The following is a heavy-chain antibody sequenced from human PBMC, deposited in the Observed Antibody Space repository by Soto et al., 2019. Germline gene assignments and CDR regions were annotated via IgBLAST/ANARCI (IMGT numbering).Heavy chain of an antibody. D-gene: IGHD3-3*01. Sequence: ASVKVSCKASGYTFTSYDINWVRQATGQGLEWMGWMNPNSGNTGYAQKFQGRVTMTRNTSISTAYMELSSLRSEDTAVYYCARGPIIAHYDFWSGYYGGGYSYGRDAFDIWGQGTTVTVS. V-gene: IGHV1-8*01. CDR1: GYTFTSYD. J-gene: IGHJ3*02. CDR2: MNPNSGNT. CDR3: ARGPIIAHYDFWSGYYGGGYSYGRDAFDI.